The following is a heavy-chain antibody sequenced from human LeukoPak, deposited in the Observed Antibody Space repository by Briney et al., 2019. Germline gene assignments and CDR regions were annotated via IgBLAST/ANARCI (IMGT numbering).Heavy chain of an antibody. V-gene: IGHV1-2*02. CDR3: ARYLYYYDSSGYYYEYYFDY. Sequence: ASVKVSCKASGYTFTGYYMHWVRQAPGQGLEWMGWINPNSGGTNYAQKFQGRVTMTRDTSISTAYMELSRLRSDDTAVYYCARYLYYYDSSGYYYEYYFDYWGQGTLVTVSS. D-gene: IGHD3-22*01. J-gene: IGHJ4*02. CDR2: INPNSGGT. CDR1: GYTFTGYY.